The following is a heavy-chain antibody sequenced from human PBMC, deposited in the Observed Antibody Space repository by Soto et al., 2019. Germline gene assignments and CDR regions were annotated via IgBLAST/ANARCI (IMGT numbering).Heavy chain of an antibody. CDR2: IYSGGST. Sequence: LRLSCAASGFTVSSNYMSWVRQAPGKGLEWVSVIYSGGSTYYADSVKGRFTISRDNPKNTLYLQMNSLRAEDTAVYYCARARYYDSSGSFFDYWGQGTLVTVSS. CDR1: GFTVSSNY. CDR3: ARARYYDSSGSFFDY. V-gene: IGHV3-53*01. D-gene: IGHD3-22*01. J-gene: IGHJ4*02.